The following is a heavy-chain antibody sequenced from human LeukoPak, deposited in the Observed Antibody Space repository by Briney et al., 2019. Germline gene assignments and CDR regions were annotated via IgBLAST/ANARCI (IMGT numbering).Heavy chain of an antibody. J-gene: IGHJ4*02. CDR2: IKEDGSEQ. V-gene: IGHV3-7*01. CDR3: ARDNVAYCGPNCPNFDY. CDR1: GFTFSNYW. D-gene: IGHD2-21*01. Sequence: GGSLRLSCAVSGFTFSNYWMSWVRQAQGKGLEWVANIKEDGSEQYYVDSVKGRFIISRDNAKNSLYLQMNSLRAEDTAVYYCARDNVAYCGPNCPNFDYWGQGTLVTVSS.